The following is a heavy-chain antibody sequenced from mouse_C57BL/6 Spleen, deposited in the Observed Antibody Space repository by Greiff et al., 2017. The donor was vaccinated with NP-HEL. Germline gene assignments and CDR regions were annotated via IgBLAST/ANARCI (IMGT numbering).Heavy chain of an antibody. V-gene: IGHV1-9*01. CDR2: ILPGSGST. J-gene: IGHJ3*01. Sequence: QVQLQQSGAELMKPGASVKLSCKATGYTFTGYWIEWVKQRPGHGLEWIGEILPGSGSTNYNEKFKGKATFTADTSSNTAYMQLSILTTEDSAIYYCAGLRWLLGAYWGQGTLVTVSA. D-gene: IGHD2-3*01. CDR3: AGLRWLLGAY. CDR1: GYTFTGYW.